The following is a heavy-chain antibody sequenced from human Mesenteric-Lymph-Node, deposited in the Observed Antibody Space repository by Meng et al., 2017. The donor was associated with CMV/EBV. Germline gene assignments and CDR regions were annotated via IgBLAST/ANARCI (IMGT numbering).Heavy chain of an antibody. CDR3: ARVGWVRKWSSSTYFDH. Sequence: ASVKVSCKASGYTFSDHYIHWVRQAPGQGLEWMGWMNAKSGDAKYEEKFQGRVSMTRATSVTTAYMEMSGLKSDDTAVYYCARVGWVRKWSSSTYFDHWGQGTLVTVSS. J-gene: IGHJ4*02. CDR1: GYTFSDHY. CDR2: MNAKSGDA. D-gene: IGHD6-6*01. V-gene: IGHV1-2*02.